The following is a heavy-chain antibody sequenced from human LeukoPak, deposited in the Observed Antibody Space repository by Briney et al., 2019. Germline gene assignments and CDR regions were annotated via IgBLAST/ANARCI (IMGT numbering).Heavy chain of an antibody. Sequence: GGTLRLSCSASGFTFTSYAMHSVRQAAGEGLEYFSAINSDGVSTYYADSVKCRFTISRDNSKNPLYLQMSSLRPEDSAVYYCVKTPYSCTWFVGGSWGQRTLVSVSS. J-gene: IGHJ5*02. CDR2: INSDGVST. CDR3: VKTPYSCTWFVGGS. CDR1: GFTFTSYA. D-gene: IGHD1-26*01. V-gene: IGHV3-64D*06.